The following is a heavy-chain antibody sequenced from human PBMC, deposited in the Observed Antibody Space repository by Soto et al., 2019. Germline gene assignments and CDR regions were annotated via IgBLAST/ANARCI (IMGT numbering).Heavy chain of an antibody. CDR2: ISGSGGST. D-gene: IGHD6-13*01. Sequence: GALRLSCAASGFTFNTYVMSWVRQAPGKGLEWVSAISGSGGSTYYADSVKGRFTISRDSSKNTLYLQMSGLRAEDTAVYYCAPIAAVIPSYLAFWGKGTLVTVSP. CDR3: APIAAVIPSYLAF. CDR1: GFTFNTYV. V-gene: IGHV3-23*01. J-gene: IGHJ4*02.